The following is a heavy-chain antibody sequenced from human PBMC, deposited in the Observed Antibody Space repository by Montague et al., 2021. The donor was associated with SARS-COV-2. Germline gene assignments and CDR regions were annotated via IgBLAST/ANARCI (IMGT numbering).Heavy chain of an antibody. CDR1: GFIFSSYE. V-gene: IGHV3-48*03. CDR2: ISSSGSTI. CDR3: ARGLPGLRARALFDY. D-gene: IGHD5-12*01. J-gene: IGHJ4*02. Sequence: SLRLSCAASGFIFSSYEMSWVRQAPGKGLEWVSYISSSGSTIYYXDSXKGRFTISRDNAKNSLYLQMNSLRAEDTAVYYCARGLPGLRARALFDYWGQGSLVTVSS.